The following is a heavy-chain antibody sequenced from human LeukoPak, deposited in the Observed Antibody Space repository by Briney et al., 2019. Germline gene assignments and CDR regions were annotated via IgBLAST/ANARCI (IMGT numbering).Heavy chain of an antibody. CDR3: ARDRGYSTFDF. CDR2: ISSNGGST. CDR1: GFTFSSYV. Sequence: GGSLRLSCAASGFTFSSYVMYWVRQAPGKGLEYVSSISSNGGSTYYANSVKGRFTISRDNSKNTLYLQMGSLRAEDTAMYYCARDRGYSTFDFWGQGTLVTVSS. D-gene: IGHD4-11*01. J-gene: IGHJ4*02. V-gene: IGHV3-64*01.